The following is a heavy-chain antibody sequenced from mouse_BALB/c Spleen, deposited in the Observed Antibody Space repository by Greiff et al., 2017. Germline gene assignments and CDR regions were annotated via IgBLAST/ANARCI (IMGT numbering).Heavy chain of an antibody. CDR3: TRDDGYPAWFAY. CDR1: GFTFSSYT. J-gene: IGHJ3*01. Sequence: EVKLMESGGGLVKPGGSLKLSCAASGFTFSSYTMSWVRQTPEKRLEWVATISSGGSYTYYPDSVKGRFTISRDNAKNTLYLQMSSLKSEDTAMYYCTRDDGYPAWFAYWGQGTLVTVSA. V-gene: IGHV5-6-4*01. D-gene: IGHD2-3*01. CDR2: ISSGGSYT.